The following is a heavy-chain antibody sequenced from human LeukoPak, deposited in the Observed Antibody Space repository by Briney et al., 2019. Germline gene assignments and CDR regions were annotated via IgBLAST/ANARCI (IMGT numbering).Heavy chain of an antibody. V-gene: IGHV3-21*01. D-gene: IGHD3-16*01. CDR2: FGTRSSSI. CDR3: ARENDQGFDY. Sequence: GGSLRLSCAAFGFNFGSYWMHWVRQTPGKGLEWVSSFGTRSSSIYYAHSVTGRFIVSRDNAKNSLFLQMNSLRAEDTAVYYCARENDQGFDYWGQGTLVTVSS. J-gene: IGHJ4*02. CDR1: GFNFGSYW.